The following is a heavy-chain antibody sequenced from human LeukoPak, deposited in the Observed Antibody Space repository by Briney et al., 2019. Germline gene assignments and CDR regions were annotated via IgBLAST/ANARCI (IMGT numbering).Heavy chain of an antibody. V-gene: IGHV1-46*01. CDR1: GYTFTSYY. CDR2: INPSGGST. Sequence: GASVKVSCKASGYTFTSYYMHWVRQAPGQGLEWMGIINPSGGSTSYAQKFQGRVTMTRDMSTSTVYMELSSLRSEDTAVYYCARDAPRRIAAAGSYYYYYMDVWGKGTTVTVSS. J-gene: IGHJ6*03. D-gene: IGHD6-13*01. CDR3: ARDAPRRIAAAGSYYYYYMDV.